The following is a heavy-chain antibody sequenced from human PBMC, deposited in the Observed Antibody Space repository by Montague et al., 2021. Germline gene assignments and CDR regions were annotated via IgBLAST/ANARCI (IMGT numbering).Heavy chain of an antibody. V-gene: IGHV4-61*02. J-gene: IGHJ3*02. D-gene: IGHD3-10*01. Sequence: TLSLTCSVSGDSISSYEYYWTWIRQPAGRGLEWIGRVYRRGDTKTNPSLRSRLTLSVDTSKNHFSLTLTSVTAADTAVYFCARDSPVVEPWVGEHKGAFDIWGQGTMVTVSS. CDR2: VYRRGDT. CDR1: GDSISSYEYY. CDR3: ARDSPVVEPWVGEHKGAFDI.